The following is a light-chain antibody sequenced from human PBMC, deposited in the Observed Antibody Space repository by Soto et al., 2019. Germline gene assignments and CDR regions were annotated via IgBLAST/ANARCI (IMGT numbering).Light chain of an antibody. J-gene: IGKJ1*01. CDR1: QGISNY. V-gene: IGKV1-17*03. Sequence: DIPMTQSPSAMSASVGDRVTITCRASQGISNYLDWFQQKPGKVPKRLIYAASSLQSGVPSRFSGSGYGTEFTLTINSLQPEDFATYHCQQSYNTPWTFGQGTKVEVK. CDR3: QQSYNTPWT. CDR2: AAS.